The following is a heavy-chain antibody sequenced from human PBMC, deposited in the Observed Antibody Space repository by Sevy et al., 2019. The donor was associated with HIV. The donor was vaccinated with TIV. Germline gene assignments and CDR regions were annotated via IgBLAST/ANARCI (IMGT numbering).Heavy chain of an antibody. D-gene: IGHD2-8*01. CDR3: AREGCTKPHDY. CDR1: GFTFSEYS. J-gene: IGHJ4*02. CDR2: LSFGCGEI. V-gene: IGHV3-23*01. Sequence: GGSLRLSCAASGFTFSEYSMSWVRQPPGKGLEWVATLSFGCGEINYADSVKGRFTISRDNSKNSSYLQMNNLGAEDTAVYYCAREGCTKPHDYWGQGTLVTVSS.